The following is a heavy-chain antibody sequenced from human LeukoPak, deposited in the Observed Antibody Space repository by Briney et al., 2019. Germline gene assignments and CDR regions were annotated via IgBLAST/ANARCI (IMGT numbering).Heavy chain of an antibody. CDR1: GGSFSGYY. CDR3: ARGQLWLQSYYYYGMDV. Sequence: SETLSLTCAVYGGSFSGYYWSWIRQPPGKGLEWIGEINHSGSTNYNPSLKSRVTISVDTSKNQFSLKLSSVTAADTAMYYCARGQLWLQSYYYYGMDVWGQGTTVTVSS. J-gene: IGHJ6*02. D-gene: IGHD5-18*01. CDR2: INHSGST. V-gene: IGHV4-34*01.